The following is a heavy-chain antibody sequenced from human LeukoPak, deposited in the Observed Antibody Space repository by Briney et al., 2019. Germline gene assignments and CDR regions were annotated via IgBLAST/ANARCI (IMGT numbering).Heavy chain of an antibody. CDR3: AGDAYSFGRGFDP. CDR2: ISHSGGT. Sequence: SETLSLTCSVYGGSFSDSYWIWIRQSPEMGLQWIGEISHSGGTNYHPSLKSRLTMSVDTSKNQFSLKLTSVTAADSAVYYCAGDAYSFGRGFDPWGQGTLVTVSS. V-gene: IGHV4-34*01. J-gene: IGHJ5*02. CDR1: GGSFSDSY. D-gene: IGHD3-3*01.